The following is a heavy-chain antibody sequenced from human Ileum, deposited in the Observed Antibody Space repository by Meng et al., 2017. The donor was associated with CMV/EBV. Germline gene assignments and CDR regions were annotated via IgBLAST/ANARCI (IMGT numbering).Heavy chain of an antibody. D-gene: IGHD2-2*01. CDR3: SKGVPAAPNTCFQH. CDR2: INPRGGSR. CDR1: GYPFNVYE. Sequence: ASGYPFNVYERHGGQRAPGQGLEGMGMINPRGGSRSYEKKYQGRVKVTRDTSTSTVYMELSSLRSEDTAVYYCSKGVPAAPNTCFQHWGQGTLVTVSS. J-gene: IGHJ1*01. V-gene: IGHV1-46*02.